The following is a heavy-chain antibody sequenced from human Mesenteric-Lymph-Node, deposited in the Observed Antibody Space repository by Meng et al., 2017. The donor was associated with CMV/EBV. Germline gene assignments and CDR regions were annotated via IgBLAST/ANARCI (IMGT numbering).Heavy chain of an antibody. CDR2: INPNSGGT. J-gene: IGHJ6*02. CDR3: ARGTARRITMIVVLYYYYGMDV. V-gene: IGHV1-2*02. D-gene: IGHD3-22*01. CDR1: GYTFTGYY. Sequence: ASVKVSCKASGYTFTGYYMHWVRQAPGQGLEWMGWINPNSGGTNYAQKFQGRVTMTRDTSISTAYMELSRLRSEDTAVYYCARGTARRITMIVVLYYYYGMDVWGQGTTVTVSS.